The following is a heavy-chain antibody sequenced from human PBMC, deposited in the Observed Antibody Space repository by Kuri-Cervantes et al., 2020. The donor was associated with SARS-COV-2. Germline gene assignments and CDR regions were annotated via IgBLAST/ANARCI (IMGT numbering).Heavy chain of an antibody. D-gene: IGHD4-17*01. J-gene: IGHJ6*03. Sequence: SLKISCKGSAFRFTTYWIGWVRQMPGKGLEWMGIIYPGDSDTRYSPSFQGQVTISADKSISTAFLQWSSLKASDTAMYYCARRAYGEQVDYYYMDVWGKGTTVTVSS. CDR2: IYPGDSDT. CDR3: ARRAYGEQVDYYYMDV. V-gene: IGHV5-51*01. CDR1: AFRFTTYW.